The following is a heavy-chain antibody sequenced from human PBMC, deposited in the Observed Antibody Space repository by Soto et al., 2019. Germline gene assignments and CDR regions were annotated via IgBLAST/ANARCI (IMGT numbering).Heavy chain of an antibody. V-gene: IGHV4-59*08. J-gene: IGHJ6*02. D-gene: IGHD3-10*01. Sequence: QVQLQESGPGLVKPSETMSLSCTVSGGSISSYYWSWFRQSPGKRMEWSGYVHHSWGSSYNPSLQSRVPISLDTANSEFSLKVTSAAATAPAVYYWARQGFGPPHGLVDVWGQGTTVTVSS. CDR2: VHHSWGS. CDR1: GGSISSYY. CDR3: ARQGFGPPHGLVDV.